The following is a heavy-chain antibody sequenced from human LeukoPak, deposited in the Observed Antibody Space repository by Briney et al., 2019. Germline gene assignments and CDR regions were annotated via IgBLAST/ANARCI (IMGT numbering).Heavy chain of an antibody. Sequence: SVKVSCKASGGTFSSYAISWVRQAPGQGLEWMGRIIPILGIANYAQKLQGRVTITADKSTSTAYMELSSLRSEDTAVYYCASGYCSGGSCLNWFDPWGQGTLVTVSS. CDR2: IIPILGIA. J-gene: IGHJ5*02. D-gene: IGHD2-15*01. V-gene: IGHV1-69*04. CDR1: GGTFSSYA. CDR3: ASGYCSGGSCLNWFDP.